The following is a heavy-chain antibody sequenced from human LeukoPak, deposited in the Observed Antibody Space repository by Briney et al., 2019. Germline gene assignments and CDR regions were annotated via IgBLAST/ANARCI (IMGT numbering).Heavy chain of an antibody. J-gene: IGHJ4*02. CDR2: INHSGST. CDR3: ARHQGSLSTAGAYYFDY. Sequence: PSETLSLTCTVSGGSISSSSYYWGWIRQPPGKGLEWIGEINHSGSTNYNPSLKSRVTISVDTSKNQFSLKLSSVTAADTAVYYCARHQGSLSTAGAYYFDYWGQGTLVTVSS. D-gene: IGHD6-13*01. V-gene: IGHV4-39*01. CDR1: GGSISSSSYY.